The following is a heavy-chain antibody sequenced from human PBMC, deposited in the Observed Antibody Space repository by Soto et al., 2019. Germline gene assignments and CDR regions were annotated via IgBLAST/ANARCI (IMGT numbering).Heavy chain of an antibody. J-gene: IGHJ4*02. Sequence: SETLSLTCDVSSGSITTSVLWTWVRQFPGKGLEWIGEVAHDGHTNYNPSLSGRVTMSVDLSNSQFSLKVASVTAADTAVYFCVGGRDYDYWGQGTLVTVSS. CDR1: SGSITTSVL. CDR2: VAHDGHT. V-gene: IGHV4-4*02. CDR3: VGGRDYDY. D-gene: IGHD1-26*01.